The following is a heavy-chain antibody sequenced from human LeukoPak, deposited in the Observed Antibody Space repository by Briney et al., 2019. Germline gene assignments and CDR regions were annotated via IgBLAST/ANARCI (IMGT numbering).Heavy chain of an antibody. CDR3: ARDIASRRIDY. CDR1: GFTFSSYA. Sequence: PGGSLRLSCAASGFTFSSYAMHWVRQAPGKGLEWVVVISYDGSNKYYADSVKGRFTISRDNSKNTLYLQMNSLRAEDTAIYYCARDIASRRIDYWGQGTLVTVSS. V-gene: IGHV3-30-3*01. D-gene: IGHD6-6*01. J-gene: IGHJ4*02. CDR2: ISYDGSNK.